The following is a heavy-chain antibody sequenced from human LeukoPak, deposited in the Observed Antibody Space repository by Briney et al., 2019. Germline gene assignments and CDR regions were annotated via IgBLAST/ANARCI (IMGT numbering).Heavy chain of an antibody. D-gene: IGHD2-2*01. Sequence: GGSLRLSCAASGFTFSSYAMSWVRQAPGKGLEWVSAISGSGGSTYYADSVKGRFTISRDNSKSTLYLQMNSLRAEDTAVYYCAKDLGYCSSTSCSGGDYWGQGTLVTVSS. CDR1: GFTFSSYA. CDR2: ISGSGGST. J-gene: IGHJ4*02. CDR3: AKDLGYCSSTSCSGGDY. V-gene: IGHV3-23*01.